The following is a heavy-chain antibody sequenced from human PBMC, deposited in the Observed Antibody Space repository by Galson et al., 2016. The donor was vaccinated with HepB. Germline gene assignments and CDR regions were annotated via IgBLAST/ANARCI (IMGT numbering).Heavy chain of an antibody. CDR1: GFTFSNYA. V-gene: IGHV3-30-3*01. D-gene: IGHD3-22*01. CDR3: ARGGYFDSSGYQGPGY. CDR2: ISYDGNNK. J-gene: IGHJ4*02. Sequence: SLRLSCAASGFTFSNYAMSWVRQAPGKGLEWVAVISYDGNNKYYADSVKGRFTLSRDNSKNTLYLQMNSLRAEDTAVYYCARGGYFDSSGYQGPGYWGQGSLVTVSS.